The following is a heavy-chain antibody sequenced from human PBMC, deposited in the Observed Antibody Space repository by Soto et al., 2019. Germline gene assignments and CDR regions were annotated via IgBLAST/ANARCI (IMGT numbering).Heavy chain of an antibody. V-gene: IGHV4-34*01. CDR2: INHSGST. J-gene: IGHJ6*03. CDR1: GGSFSGYY. CDR3: ARGLSSYDFWSGKNYYYYMDV. Sequence: QVQLQRWGAGLLKPSETLSLTCAVYGGSFSGYYWSWIRQPPGKGLEWIGEINHSGSTNYNPSLKSRVTISVDTSKNQFSLKLSSVTAADTAVYYCARGLSSYDFWSGKNYYYYMDVWGKGTTVTVSS. D-gene: IGHD3-3*01.